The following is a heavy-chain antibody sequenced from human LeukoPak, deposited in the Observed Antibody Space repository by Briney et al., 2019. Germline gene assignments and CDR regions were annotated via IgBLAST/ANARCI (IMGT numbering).Heavy chain of an antibody. D-gene: IGHD2-2*03. J-gene: IGHJ5*02. CDR2: IIPILGIA. CDR1: GGTFSSYA. V-gene: IGHV1-69*04. Sequence: ASVKVSSKASGGTFSSYAISWVRQAPGQGLEWMGRIIPILGIANYAQKFQGRVTITADKSTSTAYMELSSLRSEDTAVYYCARDLGYCSSTSCQDNWFDPWGQGTLVTVSS. CDR3: ARDLGYCSSTSCQDNWFDP.